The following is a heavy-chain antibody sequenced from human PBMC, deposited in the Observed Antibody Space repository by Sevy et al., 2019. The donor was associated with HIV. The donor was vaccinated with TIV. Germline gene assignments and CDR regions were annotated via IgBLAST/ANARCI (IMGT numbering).Heavy chain of an antibody. CDR1: GFTFSSYS. CDR3: ASIWGGYDYIWGSYRHEY. V-gene: IGHV3-21*01. Sequence: GGSLRLSCAASGFTFSSYSMNWVRQAPGKGLEWVSSISSSSSYIYYADSVKGRFTISRDNAKNSLYLQMNSLSAEDTAVYYCASIWGGYDYIWGSYRHEYWGQGTLVTVSS. CDR2: ISSSSSYI. J-gene: IGHJ4*02. D-gene: IGHD3-16*02.